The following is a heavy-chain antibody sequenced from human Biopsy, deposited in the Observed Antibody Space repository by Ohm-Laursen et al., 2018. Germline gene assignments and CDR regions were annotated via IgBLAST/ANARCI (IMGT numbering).Heavy chain of an antibody. J-gene: IGHJ4*02. CDR2: ISYTGYT. Sequence: GTLSLTCIVSGGPFTGHYWTWIRQPPGKGLEWIGHISYTGYTSYNASLNSRVTISVDTSRNHFSLRLSSLTAADTAVYYCARGSNDFGGLYFPRWGQGTLLTVSS. D-gene: IGHD4-23*01. V-gene: IGHV4-59*11. CDR3: ARGSNDFGGLYFPR. CDR1: GGPFTGHY.